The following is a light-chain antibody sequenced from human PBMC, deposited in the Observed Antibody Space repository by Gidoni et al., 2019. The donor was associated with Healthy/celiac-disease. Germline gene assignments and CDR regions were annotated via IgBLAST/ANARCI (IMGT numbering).Light chain of an antibody. CDR3: SSYTSSSTLL. Sequence: QSITISCTGTSSDVGGYNYVSLYQQHPGKAPKLMIYEVSNRPSGVSNRFSGSKSGNTASLTISGLQAEDEADYYCSSYTSSSTLLFGGGTKLTVL. CDR1: SSDVGGYNY. V-gene: IGLV2-14*01. J-gene: IGLJ2*01. CDR2: EVS.